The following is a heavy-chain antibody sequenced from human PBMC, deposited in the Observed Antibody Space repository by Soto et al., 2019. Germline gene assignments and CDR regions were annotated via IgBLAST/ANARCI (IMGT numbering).Heavy chain of an antibody. CDR1: AGSISGYY. D-gene: IGHD1-1*01. CDR3: ARHSNEYRKSLDY. Sequence: QLQLQESGPGLVKPSETLSLTCTVSAGSISGYYWSWIRQPPGKGLEWIAYIHYSGSSNSNPSLKSRVTISVDTSKNQFSLKLSSVTAADTAVYYCARHSNEYRKSLDYWGQGTLVTVS. CDR2: IHYSGSS. V-gene: IGHV4-59*08. J-gene: IGHJ4*02.